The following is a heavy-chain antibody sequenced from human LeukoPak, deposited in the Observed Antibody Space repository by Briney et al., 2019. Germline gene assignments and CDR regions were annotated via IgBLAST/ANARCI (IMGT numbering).Heavy chain of an antibody. D-gene: IGHD6-19*01. CDR2: ISYDRSSK. Sequence: GGSLRLSCAASGFTFSSYGMHWVRQAPGKGLEWVAVISYDRSSKYYADSVKGRFTISRDNSKNTLYLQMNSLRAEDTAVYYCAKGSSGWYEDYWGQGTLVTVSS. CDR3: AKGSSGWYEDY. V-gene: IGHV3-30*18. J-gene: IGHJ4*02. CDR1: GFTFSSYG.